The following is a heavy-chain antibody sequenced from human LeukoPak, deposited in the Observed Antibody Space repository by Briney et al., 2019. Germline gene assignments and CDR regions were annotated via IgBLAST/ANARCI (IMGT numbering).Heavy chain of an antibody. CDR3: ARAYYYGSGIDY. D-gene: IGHD3-10*01. V-gene: IGHV4-34*01. CDR1: GGSFSGYY. CDR2: INHSGST. J-gene: IGHJ4*02. Sequence: SETLSLTCAVYGGSFSGYYWSWICQPPGKGLEWIGEINHSGSTNYNPSLKSRVTISVDTSKNQFSLKLSSVTAADTAVYYCARAYYYGSGIDYWGQGTLVTVSS.